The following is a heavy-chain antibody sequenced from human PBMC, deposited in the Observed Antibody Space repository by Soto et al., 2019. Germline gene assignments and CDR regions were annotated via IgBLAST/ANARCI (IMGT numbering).Heavy chain of an antibody. CDR2: IYNSGST. CDR3: ARARGYYYDSSGYYFPVLAFDI. D-gene: IGHD3-22*01. V-gene: IGHV4-59*01. J-gene: IGHJ3*02. Sequence: SETLSLTCTVSGGSIRSYYWSWIRQPPGKGLEWIGYIYNSGSTNYNPSLKSRVTISVDTSKNQFSLKLSSVTAADTAVYYCARARGYYYDSSGYYFPVLAFDIWGQGTMVT. CDR1: GGSIRSYY.